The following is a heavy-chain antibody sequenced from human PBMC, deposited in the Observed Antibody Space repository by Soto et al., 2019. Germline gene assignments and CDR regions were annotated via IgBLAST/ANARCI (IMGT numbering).Heavy chain of an antibody. CDR2: IGSSRSTI. D-gene: IGHD3-22*01. CDR3: AREYDKYGSSCYYLDF. Sequence: EVQLVESGGGLVQPGGSLRLSCAASGFTFSNFIMNWVRQAPAKGLEWVSHIGSSRSTIYYADSVKGRFTISRDNAKNSLYLQMNSLRDEDTAVYYCAREYDKYGSSCYYLDFWGPGNLVTVFS. V-gene: IGHV3-48*02. CDR1: GFTFSNFI. J-gene: IGHJ4*02.